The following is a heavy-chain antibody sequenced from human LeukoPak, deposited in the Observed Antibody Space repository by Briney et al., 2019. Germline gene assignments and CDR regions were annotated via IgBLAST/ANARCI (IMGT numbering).Heavy chain of an antibody. CDR1: GDSISSYF. Sequence: PSETLSLTCTLSGDSISSYFWSWIRQPPEKGLEWIGYFHDSGSPNYNPSLKSRITMSVDTSKNQFSLKLRSVTAADTAVYYCARDSHSVDTATPRGFDPWGQGTLVTVSS. CDR3: ARDSHSVDTATPRGFDP. J-gene: IGHJ5*02. CDR2: FHDSGSP. D-gene: IGHD2-15*01. V-gene: IGHV4-59*01.